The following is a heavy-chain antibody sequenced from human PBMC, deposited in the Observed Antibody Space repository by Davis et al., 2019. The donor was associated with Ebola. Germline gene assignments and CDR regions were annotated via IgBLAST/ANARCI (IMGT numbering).Heavy chain of an antibody. CDR2: ISGSGNSP. V-gene: IGHV3-23*01. J-gene: IGHJ4*02. CDR1: EFSFSSYA. Sequence: GESLKISCAASEFSFSSYAMSWVRQAPGKGLEWVSAISGSGNSPDYADSVRGRFTIPRDNSKNTLHLQMKSLRAEDTAVYYCAKDLRAEAGTIDYWGQGTLVTVSS. CDR3: AKDLRAEAGTIDY. D-gene: IGHD6-19*01.